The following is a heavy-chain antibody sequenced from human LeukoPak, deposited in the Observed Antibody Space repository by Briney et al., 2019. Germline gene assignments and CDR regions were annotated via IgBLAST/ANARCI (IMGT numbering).Heavy chain of an antibody. Sequence: GGSLRLSCAASGFTFSSYSMNWVRQAPGKGLEWVSSISSSSSYIYYADSVKGRFTISRDNAKNSLYLQMNSLRAEDTAVYYCARDPGTGRFFYYYYMDVWGKGTTVTVSS. V-gene: IGHV3-21*01. J-gene: IGHJ6*03. D-gene: IGHD1-1*01. CDR2: ISSSSSYI. CDR1: GFTFSSYS. CDR3: ARDPGTGRFFYYYYMDV.